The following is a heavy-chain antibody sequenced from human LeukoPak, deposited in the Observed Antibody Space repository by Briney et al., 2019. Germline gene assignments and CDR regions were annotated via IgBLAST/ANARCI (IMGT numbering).Heavy chain of an antibody. CDR3: ARDRLNRAYCGNDCYSAAFDY. CDR1: GFTFSPYW. V-gene: IGHV3-74*01. J-gene: IGHJ4*02. CDR2: INGDASTT. D-gene: IGHD2-21*02. Sequence: GGSLRLSCAASGFTFSPYWMHWVRQAPGKGLVWVSHINGDASTTIYADSVKGRFTISRDDSRNTLYLQMNSLRPEDTAVYYCARDRLNRAYCGNDCYSAAFDYWGQGTLVTVSS.